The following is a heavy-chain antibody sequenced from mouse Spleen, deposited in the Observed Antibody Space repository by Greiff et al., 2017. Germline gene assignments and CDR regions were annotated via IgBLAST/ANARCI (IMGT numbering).Heavy chain of an antibody. CDR2: IDTSDSYT. D-gene: IGHD1-1*01. V-gene: IGHV1-69*01. CDR3: AREGGSSYGTVYAMDY. J-gene: IGHJ4*01. CDR1: GYTFTDYW. Sequence: QVQLQQSGAELVMPGASVKMSCKASGYTFTDYWMHWVKQRPGQGLEWIGAIDTSDSYTSYNQKFKDKATLTADKSSSTAYMQLSSLTSEDSAVYYCAREGGSSYGTVYAMDYWGQGTSVTVSS.